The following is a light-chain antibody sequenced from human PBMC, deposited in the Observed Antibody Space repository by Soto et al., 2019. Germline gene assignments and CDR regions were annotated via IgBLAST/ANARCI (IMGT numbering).Light chain of an antibody. V-gene: IGKV1-5*03. CDR2: KAS. CDR3: QHYNSYAEA. CDR1: QTISSW. J-gene: IGKJ1*01. Sequence: DIQMTQSPSTLSGSVGDRVTITCRASQTISSWLAWYQQKPGKAPKLLIYKASTLKSGVPSRFSGSGSVTEFTLTISILQPDDFEPYYCQHYNSYAEAFGQGTKVELK.